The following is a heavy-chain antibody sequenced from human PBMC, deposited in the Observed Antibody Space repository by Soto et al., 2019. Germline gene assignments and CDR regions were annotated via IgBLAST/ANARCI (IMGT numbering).Heavy chain of an antibody. D-gene: IGHD3-9*01. CDR3: ARDYDILTGPNWFDP. CDR1: GYTFTGYY. J-gene: IGHJ5*02. V-gene: IGHV1-2*02. CDR2: INPNSGGT. Sequence: ASVKVSCKASGYTFTGYYMHWVRQAPGQGLEWMGWINPNSGGTNYAQKFQGRATMTRDTPISTAYMELSRLRSDDTAVYYCARDYDILTGPNWFDPWGQGTLVTVSS.